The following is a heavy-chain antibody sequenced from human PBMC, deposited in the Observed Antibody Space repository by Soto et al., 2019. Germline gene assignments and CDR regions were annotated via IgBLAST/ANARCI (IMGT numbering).Heavy chain of an antibody. V-gene: IGHV3-23*01. CDR1: GFTFSSNA. Sequence: EVQLLESGGGLVQPGGSLRLSCAASGFTFSSNAMSWVRQAPGKGLEWVSTISGSGGSTYFADSVKGRFTISRDNSKNTLCLQMNSLRAEDTAVYYCAKSRASSGYMDVWGKGTTVTVSS. CDR2: ISGSGGST. CDR3: AKSRASSGYMDV. D-gene: IGHD2-2*01. J-gene: IGHJ6*03.